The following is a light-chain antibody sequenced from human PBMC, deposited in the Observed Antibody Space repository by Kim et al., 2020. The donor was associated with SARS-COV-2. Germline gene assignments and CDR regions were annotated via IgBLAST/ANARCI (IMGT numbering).Light chain of an antibody. CDR3: QQRITWPPKWT. CDR1: QSVARY. CDR2: HAS. Sequence: PGGRATLSCRASQSVARYLAWYQQKPGQAPRLLIYHASNRATGIPARFSGSGSGTDFTLTISSLEPEDFAVYYCQQRITWPPKWTFGQGTKVDIK. J-gene: IGKJ1*01. V-gene: IGKV3-11*01.